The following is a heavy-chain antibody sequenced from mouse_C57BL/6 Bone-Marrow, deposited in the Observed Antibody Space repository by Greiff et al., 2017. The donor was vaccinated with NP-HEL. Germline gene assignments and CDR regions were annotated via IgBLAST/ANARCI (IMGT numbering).Heavy chain of an antibody. CDR1: GYTFTNYW. CDR2: IYPGGGYT. J-gene: IGHJ4*01. CDR3: ARSTQATRYYAMDY. Sequence: LVESGAELVRPGTSVKMSCKASGYTFTNYWIGWAKQRPGHGLEWIGDIYPGGGYTNYNEKFKGKATLTADKSSSTAYMQFSSLTSEDSAIYYCARSTQATRYYAMDYWGQGTSVTVSS. V-gene: IGHV1-63*01. D-gene: IGHD3-2*02.